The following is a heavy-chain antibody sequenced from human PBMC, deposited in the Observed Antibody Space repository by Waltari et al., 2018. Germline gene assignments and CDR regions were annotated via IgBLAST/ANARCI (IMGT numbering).Heavy chain of an antibody. J-gene: IGHJ6*02. Sequence: EVQLVESGGGLVQPGGSLRLSCAASGFPFSSYSMNWVRQAPGKGLEWVSYISSSSSTIYYTDSVKGRFTISRDNAKNSLYLQMNGLRAEDTAVYYCAILPGGYYYYGMDVWGQGTTVTVSS. V-gene: IGHV3-48*01. CDR3: AILPGGYYYYGMDV. CDR2: ISSSSSTI. CDR1: GFPFSSYS. D-gene: IGHD1-26*01.